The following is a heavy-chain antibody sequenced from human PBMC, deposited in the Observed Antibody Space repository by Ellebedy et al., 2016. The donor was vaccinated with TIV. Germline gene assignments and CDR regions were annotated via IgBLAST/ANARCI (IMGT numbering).Heavy chain of an antibody. Sequence: GESLKISCKGSGYSFTSYWIGWVRQLPGKGLEWMGSIYPGDSDTRYIPSFQGQFTISADKSISTAYLQWSSLKASDTAMYYCATQYCSGGSCYSWDYWGQGTLVTVSS. CDR1: GYSFTSYW. CDR2: IYPGDSDT. J-gene: IGHJ4*02. V-gene: IGHV5-51*01. D-gene: IGHD2-15*01. CDR3: ATQYCSGGSCYSWDY.